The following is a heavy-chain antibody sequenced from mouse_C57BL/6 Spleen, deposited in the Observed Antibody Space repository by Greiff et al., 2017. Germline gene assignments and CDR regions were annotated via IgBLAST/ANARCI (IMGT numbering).Heavy chain of an antibody. CDR3: ARSGAGTPAWFAY. Sequence: QVQLQQPGAELVKPGASVKLSCKASGYTFTSYWMHWVKQRPGQGLEWIGMIHPNSGSTNYNEKFKSKATLTVDKSSSTAYMQLSSLTSTDSAVYYCARSGAGTPAWFAYWGQGTLVTVSA. CDR2: IHPNSGST. D-gene: IGHD4-1*01. CDR1: GYTFTSYW. V-gene: IGHV1-64*01. J-gene: IGHJ3*01.